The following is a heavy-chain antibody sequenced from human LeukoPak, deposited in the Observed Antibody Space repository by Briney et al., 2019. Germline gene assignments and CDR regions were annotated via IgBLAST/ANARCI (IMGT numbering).Heavy chain of an antibody. D-gene: IGHD6-6*01. CDR2: IKQDGSQR. V-gene: IGHV3-7*01. CDR3: ARRGGSSSRRSPIDY. Sequence: GGSLRLSCTASGFTFSDYWMTWVRQAPGKGPEWVANIKQDGSQRYYVDSVRGRFTISRDNAKTSLFLQMNGLRAEDTAVYYCARRGGSSSRRSPIDYWGQRTLVTVSS. J-gene: IGHJ4*02. CDR1: GFTFSDYW.